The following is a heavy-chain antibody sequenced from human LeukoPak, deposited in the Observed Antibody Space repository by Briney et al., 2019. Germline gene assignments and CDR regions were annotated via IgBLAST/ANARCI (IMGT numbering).Heavy chain of an antibody. CDR2: ISYDGSNK. J-gene: IGHJ4*02. CDR3: ARDSSSGSAAFDY. CDR1: GFTFSSYA. D-gene: IGHD6-19*01. Sequence: RRSLRLSCAASGFTFSSYAMHWVRQAPGKGLEWVAVISYDGSNKYYADSVKGRFTISRDNSKNTLYLQMNSLRAEDTAVYYCARDSSSGSAAFDYWGQGTLVTVSS. V-gene: IGHV3-30*04.